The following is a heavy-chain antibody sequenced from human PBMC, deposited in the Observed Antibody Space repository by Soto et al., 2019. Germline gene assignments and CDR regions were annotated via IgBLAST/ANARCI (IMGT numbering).Heavy chain of an antibody. J-gene: IGHJ4*02. V-gene: IGHV1-69*06. D-gene: IGHD3-10*01. Sequence: SVKVSCKASGGTFSSYAISWVRQAPGQGLEWMGGIIPIFGTANYAQKFQGRVTITADKSTSTAYMELSSLRSEDTAVYYCAPDPGRYYYDNWGQGTLATVSS. CDR3: APDPGRYYYDN. CDR2: IIPIFGTA. CDR1: GGTFSSYA.